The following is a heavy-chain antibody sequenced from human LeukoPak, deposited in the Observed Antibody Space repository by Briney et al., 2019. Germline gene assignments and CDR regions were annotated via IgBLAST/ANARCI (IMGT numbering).Heavy chain of an antibody. CDR2: ISGSGGST. V-gene: IGHV3-23*01. Sequence: GGSLRLSCAASGFRFSSYAMSWVRQAPGKGLEWVSAISGSGGSTYYADSVKGRFTISRDNSKNMLYLQMNSLRAEDTAVYCCASHIEATDWYYFDYWGQGTLVTVSS. CDR1: GFRFSSYA. CDR3: ASHIEATDWYYFDY. D-gene: IGHD3-9*01. J-gene: IGHJ4*02.